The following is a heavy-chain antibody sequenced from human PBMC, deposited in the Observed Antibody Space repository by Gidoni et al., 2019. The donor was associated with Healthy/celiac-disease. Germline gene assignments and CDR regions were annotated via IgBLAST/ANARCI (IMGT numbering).Heavy chain of an antibody. Sequence: EVQLVESGGVVVQPGGSLRLSCAASGFPFDDYTMHWVRQAPGKGLVGVSLSSWDGGSTYYADSVRGRFTISRDNSKNSLYLQMNSLRTEDTALYYCAKGDSSGYLAPFDYWGQGTLVTVSS. CDR1: GFPFDDYT. D-gene: IGHD3-22*01. CDR2: SSWDGGST. V-gene: IGHV3-43*01. J-gene: IGHJ4*02. CDR3: AKGDSSGYLAPFDY.